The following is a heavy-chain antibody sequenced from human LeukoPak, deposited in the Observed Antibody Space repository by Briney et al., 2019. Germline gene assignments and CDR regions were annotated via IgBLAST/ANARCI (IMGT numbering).Heavy chain of an antibody. CDR1: GFTFSSYS. J-gene: IGHJ4*02. D-gene: IGHD3-22*01. CDR2: ISSSSSYI. V-gene: IGHV3-21*01. CDR3: ARDVGDSSGIDY. Sequence: GGSLRLSCAASGFTFSSYSMNWVRQAPGQGLEWVSSISSSSSYIYYADSVKGRFTISRDNAKNSLYLQMNSLRAEDTAVYYCARDVGDSSGIDYWGQGTLVTVSS.